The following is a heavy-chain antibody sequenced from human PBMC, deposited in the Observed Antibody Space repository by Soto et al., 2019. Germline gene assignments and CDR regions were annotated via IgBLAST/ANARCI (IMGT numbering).Heavy chain of an antibody. CDR3: AQRLPHCCLRRDRGNWFDP. CDR1: GFSLSTTGVG. D-gene: IGHD3-10*01. J-gene: IGHJ5*02. V-gene: IGHV2-5*02. Sequence: QITLKESGPTLVRPTQTLTLTCTFSGFSLSTTGVGVGWIRQPPGKALEWLALIYWDDDKRCNPSLKSRLTITNDTSKNEVILTMTNMDPVDTAGYHCAQRLPHCCLRRDRGNWFDPWGQGTLVTGSS. CDR2: IYWDDDK.